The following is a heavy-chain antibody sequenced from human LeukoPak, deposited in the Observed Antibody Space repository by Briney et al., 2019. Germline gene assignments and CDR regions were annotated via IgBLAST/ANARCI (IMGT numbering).Heavy chain of an antibody. D-gene: IGHD5-12*01. CDR3: ARDIGYHTFDY. J-gene: IGHJ4*02. CDR1: GFMFSSYW. CDR2: IKEDGSDK. V-gene: IGHV3-7*05. Sequence: PGGSLRLSCAASGFMFSSYWMNWVRQAPGKGLEWVAHIKEDGSDKKYVDSVKGRFTISRDNPKNSLYLQMNSLRAEDTAVYYCARDIGYHTFDYWGQGGLVTVSS.